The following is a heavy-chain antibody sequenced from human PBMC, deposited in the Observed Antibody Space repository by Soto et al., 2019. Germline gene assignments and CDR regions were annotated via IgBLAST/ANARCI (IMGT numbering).Heavy chain of an antibody. CDR2: ISSNGVGT. J-gene: IGHJ4*02. D-gene: IGHD6-19*01. CDR3: ASVLSGWYWLDY. V-gene: IGHV3-64*01. Sequence: GGSLRLSCAASGFTLSGYAMDWVRQAPGKGLEYVSGISSNGVGTYYANSVQGRFTISRDNSKNTVYLQMGSLRPEDTAVYYCASVLSGWYWLDYWGQGTLVTVSS. CDR1: GFTLSGYA.